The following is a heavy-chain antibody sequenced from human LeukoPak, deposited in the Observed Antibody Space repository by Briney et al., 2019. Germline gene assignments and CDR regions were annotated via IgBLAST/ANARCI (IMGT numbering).Heavy chain of an antibody. Sequence: SETLSLTCAVYGGSFNGYYWSWIRQPPGKGLEWIGEINHSGSTNYNPSLKSRVTISVDTSKNQFSLKLSSVTAADTAVYYCARVPKIAARYFDYWGQGTLVTVSS. D-gene: IGHD6-6*01. V-gene: IGHV4-34*01. J-gene: IGHJ4*02. CDR2: INHSGST. CDR3: ARVPKIAARYFDY. CDR1: GGSFNGYY.